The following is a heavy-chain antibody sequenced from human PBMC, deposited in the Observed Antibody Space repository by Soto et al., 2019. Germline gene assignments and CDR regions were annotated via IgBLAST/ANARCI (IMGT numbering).Heavy chain of an antibody. CDR1: SGSLSSGNW. V-gene: IGHV4-4*02. J-gene: IGHJ4*02. D-gene: IGHD1-1*01. CDR2: IYHSGST. Sequence: SETLSLTCDVSSGSLSSGNWWSWVRQPPGKGLEWIGEIYHSGSTNYNPSLKSRVAISVDKSKNQFSLKLTSVTAADTAVYYCARDGRDRYNLGYWGQGTLVTVSS. CDR3: ARDGRDRYNLGY.